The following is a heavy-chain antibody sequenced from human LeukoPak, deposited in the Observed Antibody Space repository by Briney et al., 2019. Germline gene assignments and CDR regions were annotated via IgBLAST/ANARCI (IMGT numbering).Heavy chain of an antibody. V-gene: IGHV3-23*01. Sequence: GGSLRLSCTASGFAFSSYAMSWVRQAPGVGLEWVSAIDGGGGRTWHADSVRGRFTISRDNSKNTLFMQMNSLKPEDTALYYCAKDFYDSSGSRYDYWGQGTLVTVSS. J-gene: IGHJ4*02. CDR1: GFAFSSYA. CDR2: IDGGGGRT. CDR3: AKDFYDSSGSRYDY. D-gene: IGHD3-22*01.